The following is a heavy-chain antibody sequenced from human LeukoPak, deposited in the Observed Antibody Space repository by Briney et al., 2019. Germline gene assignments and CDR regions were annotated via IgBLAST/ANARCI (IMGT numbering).Heavy chain of an antibody. J-gene: IGHJ5*02. CDR3: ARDPGRWLVRFWFDP. V-gene: IGHV1-46*01. CDR2: INPSGGST. Sequence: GASVKVSCKASGYTFTSYYMHWVRQAPGQGLEWMGIINPSGGSTGYAQKFQGRVTMTRDTSTSTVYMELSSLRSEDTAVYYCARDPGRWLVRFWFDPWGQGTLVTVSS. CDR1: GYTFTSYY. D-gene: IGHD6-19*01.